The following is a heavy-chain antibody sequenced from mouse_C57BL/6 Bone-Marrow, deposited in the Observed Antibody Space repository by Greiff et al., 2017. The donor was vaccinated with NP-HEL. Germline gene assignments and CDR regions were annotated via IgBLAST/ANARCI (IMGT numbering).Heavy chain of an antibody. J-gene: IGHJ3*01. CDR1: GYTFTSYW. CDR2: IDPSDSYT. V-gene: IGHV1-69*01. CDR3: ATYYDFAY. D-gene: IGHD2-4*01. Sequence: VQLQQPGAELVMPGASVKLSCKASGYTFTSYWMHWVKQRPGQGLEWIGEIDPSDSYTNYNQKFKGKSTLTVDKSSSPAYMQLSSLTSEDSAVYYCATYYDFAYWGQGTLVTVSA.